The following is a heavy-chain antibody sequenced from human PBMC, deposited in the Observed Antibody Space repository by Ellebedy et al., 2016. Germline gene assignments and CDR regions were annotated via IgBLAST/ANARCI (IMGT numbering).Heavy chain of an antibody. J-gene: IGHJ4*02. CDR1: GVSISSYY. Sequence: SETLSLTXTVSGVSISSYYWSWIRQPPGKGLEWIGYIYYSGSTNYNPSLKSRGTISLDTSKNQFSLRLSSVTAADTAMYYCARVSTSSGSSGCFDFWGQGTLVTVSS. CDR2: IYYSGST. V-gene: IGHV4-59*01. D-gene: IGHD1-26*01. CDR3: ARVSTSSGSSGCFDF.